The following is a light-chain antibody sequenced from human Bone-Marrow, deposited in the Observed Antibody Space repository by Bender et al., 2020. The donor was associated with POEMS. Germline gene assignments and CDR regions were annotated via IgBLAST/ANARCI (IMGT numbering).Light chain of an antibody. CDR3: QLWDSSSDLVV. CDR2: DVS. J-gene: IGLJ2*01. V-gene: IGLV2-14*01. CDR1: SSDVGDYTA. Sequence: QSPLTQPASASGSPGQSVTISCTGTSSDVGDYTAVSWYQQHPGKAPKLMIFDVSNRPSRVSNRFSGSNSGNTATLTISRAEAGDEADYYCQLWDSSSDLVVFGGGTKLTVL.